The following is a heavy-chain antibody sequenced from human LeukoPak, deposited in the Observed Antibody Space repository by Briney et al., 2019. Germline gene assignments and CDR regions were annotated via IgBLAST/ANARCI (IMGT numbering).Heavy chain of an antibody. D-gene: IGHD3-22*01. CDR3: AKVTFYDSSGYYYNPPDY. Sequence: GGSLRLSCAASGFTFSSYGMHWVRRAPGKGLEWVAVISYDGSNKYYADSVKGRFTISRDNSKNTLYLQMNSLRAEDTAVYYCAKVTFYDSSGYYYNPPDYWGQGTLVTVSS. CDR2: ISYDGSNK. J-gene: IGHJ4*02. CDR1: GFTFSSYG. V-gene: IGHV3-30*18.